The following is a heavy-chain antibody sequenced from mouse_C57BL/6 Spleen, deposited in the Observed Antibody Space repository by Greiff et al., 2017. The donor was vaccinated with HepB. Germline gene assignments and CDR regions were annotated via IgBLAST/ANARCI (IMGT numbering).Heavy chain of an antibody. V-gene: IGHV5-4*03. CDR3: ARGHSNYFYAMDY. D-gene: IGHD2-5*01. CDR1: GFTFSSYA. J-gene: IGHJ4*01. Sequence: EVKLMESGGGLVKPGGSLKLSCAASGFTFSSYAMSWVRQTPEKRLEWVATISDGGSYTYYPDNVKGRFTISRDNAKNNLYLQMSHLKSEDTAMYYCARGHSNYFYAMDYWGQGTSVTVSS. CDR2: ISDGGSYT.